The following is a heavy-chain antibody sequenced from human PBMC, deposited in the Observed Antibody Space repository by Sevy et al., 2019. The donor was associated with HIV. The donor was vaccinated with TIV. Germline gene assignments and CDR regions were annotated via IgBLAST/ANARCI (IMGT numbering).Heavy chain of an antibody. J-gene: IGHJ4*02. CDR3: ARPHYYDSSGYYSPYFDY. CDR2: IYPGDSDT. CDR1: GYSFTSYW. D-gene: IGHD3-22*01. Sequence: GESLKISCKGSGYSFTSYWIGWVRQMPGKGLEWMGIIYPGDSDTRYSPSFQGQVTISADKSISTAYLQWSSLKASDTAMYYCARPHYYDSSGYYSPYFDYWGQGTLVTVSS. V-gene: IGHV5-51*01.